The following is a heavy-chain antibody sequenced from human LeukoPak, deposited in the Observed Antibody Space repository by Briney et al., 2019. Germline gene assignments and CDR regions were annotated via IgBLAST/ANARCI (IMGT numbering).Heavy chain of an antibody. CDR1: GGTFSSYA. V-gene: IGHV1-69*13. CDR2: IIPIFGTA. J-gene: IGHJ4*02. Sequence: GASVKVSCKASGGTFSSYAISWVRQAPGQGLEWMGGIIPIFGTANYAQKFQGRVTITADESTSTAYMELSSLRSEDTAVYYCARHRSYCTNGVCWNLFDYWGQGTLVTVSS. CDR3: ARHRSYCTNGVCWNLFDY. D-gene: IGHD2-8*01.